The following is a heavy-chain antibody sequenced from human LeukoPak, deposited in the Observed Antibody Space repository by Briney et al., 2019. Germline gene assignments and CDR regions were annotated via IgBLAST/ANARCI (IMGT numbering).Heavy chain of an antibody. Sequence: GGSLRLSFAASGFSLNTYSMNWVRQAPGKGLEWVSYISSRSTTIYYADSVKGRFTISRDNAKNSVYLQMNSLRAEDTAVYHCAAGGDYYYHMDVWGKGTTVTVSS. V-gene: IGHV3-48*04. D-gene: IGHD3-10*01. CDR1: GFSLNTYS. J-gene: IGHJ6*03. CDR2: ISSRSTTI. CDR3: AAGGDYYYHMDV.